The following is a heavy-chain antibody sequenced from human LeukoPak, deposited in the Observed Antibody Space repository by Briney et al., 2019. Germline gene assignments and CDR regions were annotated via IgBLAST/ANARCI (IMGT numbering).Heavy chain of an antibody. CDR3: AKGKESSGYLTTPYYYGMDV. CDR2: ISGSGGST. J-gene: IGHJ6*02. CDR1: GFTFSSYA. V-gene: IGHV3-23*01. Sequence: PGGSLRLSCAASGFTFSSYAMSWVRQAPGKGLEWVSAISGSGGSTYYADSVKGRFTISRDNSKNTLYLQMNSLRAGDTAVYYCAKGKESSGYLTTPYYYGMDVWGQGTTVTVSS. D-gene: IGHD3-22*01.